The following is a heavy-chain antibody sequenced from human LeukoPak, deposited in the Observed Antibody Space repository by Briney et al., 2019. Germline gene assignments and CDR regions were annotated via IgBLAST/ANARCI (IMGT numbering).Heavy chain of an antibody. J-gene: IGHJ4*02. V-gene: IGHV3-21*01. CDR2: ISSSSIYI. CDR1: ASILSIYC. D-gene: IGHD5-18*01. CDR3: ARGGLDGYSYGFDY. Sequence: GPSHRLFCAPYASILSIYCMGSVRQAPGKGMEWLSSISSSSIYIYYADSVRGRVTISRDNAKNSLYLQMNSVRGEDTAVYYCARGGLDGYSYGFDYWGQGTLVTVSS.